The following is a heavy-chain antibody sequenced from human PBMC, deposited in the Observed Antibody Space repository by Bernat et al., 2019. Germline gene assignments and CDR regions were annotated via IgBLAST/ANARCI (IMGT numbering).Heavy chain of an antibody. V-gene: IGHV3-9*01. CDR2: ISWNSGSI. D-gene: IGHD6-13*01. CDR1: GFTFDDYA. CDR3: AKEAAAGTDHYYYYGMDV. J-gene: IGHJ6*02. Sequence: EVQLVESGGGLVQPGRSLRLSCAASGFTFDDYAMHWVRQAPGKGLEWVSGISWNSGSIGYSDSVKGRFTISRDNGKNSLYLLMHSLRAEDTALYYCAKEAAAGTDHYYYYGMDVWGQGTTVTVSS.